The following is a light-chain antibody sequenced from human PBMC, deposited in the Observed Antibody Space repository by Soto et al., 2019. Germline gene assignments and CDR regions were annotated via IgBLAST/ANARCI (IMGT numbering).Light chain of an antibody. CDR3: QQYNNRPPWT. Sequence: EIVMTQSPGTLSVSPGERATLSCGASQTIDTNLAWYQQKPGQAPRLLIFAASTRATGIPARFSGSGSGTEFSLTITSLQSEDFALYYCQQYNNRPPWTFGQGTKVEVK. J-gene: IGKJ1*01. CDR1: QTIDTN. CDR2: AAS. V-gene: IGKV3-15*01.